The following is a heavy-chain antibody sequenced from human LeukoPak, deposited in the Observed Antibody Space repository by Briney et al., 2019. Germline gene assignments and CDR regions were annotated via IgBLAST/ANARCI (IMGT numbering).Heavy chain of an antibody. CDR3: AKDTKEGYSGYDYDY. Sequence: GGSLRLSCAASGFTFSSYAMSWVRQAPGKGLEWVSAISGSGGSTYYADSVKGRFTSSRDNSKNTLYLQMNSLRAEDTAVYYCAKDTKEGYSGYDYDYWGQGALVTVSS. CDR1: GFTFSSYA. V-gene: IGHV3-23*01. D-gene: IGHD5-12*01. CDR2: ISGSGGST. J-gene: IGHJ4*02.